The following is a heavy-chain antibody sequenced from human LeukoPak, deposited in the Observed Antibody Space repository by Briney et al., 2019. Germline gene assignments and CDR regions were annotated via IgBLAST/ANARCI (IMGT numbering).Heavy chain of an antibody. CDR1: GFTFSSYG. CDR2: ISYDGSNK. J-gene: IGHJ4*02. V-gene: IGHV3-30*03. Sequence: PGGSLRLSCAASGFTFSSYGMHWVRQAPGKGLEWVAVISYDGSNKYYADSVKGRFTISRDNSKNTLYLQMNSLRAEDTAVYYCARVVNQPQRWDYWGQGTLVTVSS. D-gene: IGHD2-15*01. CDR3: ARVVNQPQRWDY.